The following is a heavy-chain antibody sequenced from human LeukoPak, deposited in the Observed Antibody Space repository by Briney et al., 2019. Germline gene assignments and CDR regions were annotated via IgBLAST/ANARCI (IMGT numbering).Heavy chain of an antibody. V-gene: IGHV3-11*04. D-gene: IGHD2-2*01. Sequence: NSGGSLRLSCAASGFTFSDYYMSWIRQAPGKGLEWVSYISSSGSTIYYADSVKGRFTISRDNAKSSLYLQMNSLRAEDTAVYYCARDFSDNIVVVPARNWGQGTLVTVSS. CDR3: ARDFSDNIVVVPARN. J-gene: IGHJ4*02. CDR2: ISSSGSTI. CDR1: GFTFSDYY.